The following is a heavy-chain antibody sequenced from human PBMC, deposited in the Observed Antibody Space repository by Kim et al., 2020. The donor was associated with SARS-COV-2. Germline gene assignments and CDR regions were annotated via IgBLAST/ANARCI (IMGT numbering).Heavy chain of an antibody. CDR1: GGSFSGYY. D-gene: IGHD3-10*01. V-gene: IGHV4-34*01. CDR2: INHSGST. CDR3: ARGILLWFAGHNPRFDY. J-gene: IGHJ4*02. Sequence: SETLSLTCAVYGGSFSGYYWSWIRQPPGKGLEWIGEINHSGSTNYNPSLKSRVTISVDTSKNQFSLKLSSVTAADTAVYYCARGILLWFAGHNPRFDYWGQGTLVTVSS.